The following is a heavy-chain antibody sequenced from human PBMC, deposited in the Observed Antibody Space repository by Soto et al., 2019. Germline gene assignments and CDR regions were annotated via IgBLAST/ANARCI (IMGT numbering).Heavy chain of an antibody. CDR1: GGSFSGYY. D-gene: IGHD3-10*01. Sequence: SETLSLTCAVYGGSFSGYYWSWIRQPPGKGLEWIGEINHSGSTNYNPSLKSRVTISVDTSKNQFSLKLSSVTAADTAVYYCARGGKYYYGSGKSRVGAFDIWGQGTMVTVSS. V-gene: IGHV4-34*01. J-gene: IGHJ3*02. CDR3: ARGGKYYYGSGKSRVGAFDI. CDR2: INHSGST.